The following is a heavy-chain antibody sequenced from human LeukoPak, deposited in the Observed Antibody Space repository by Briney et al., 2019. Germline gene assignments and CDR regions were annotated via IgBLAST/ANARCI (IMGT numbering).Heavy chain of an antibody. V-gene: IGHV3-23*01. CDR2: IIATGYNT. CDR1: GFTFSKAW. D-gene: IGHD6-13*01. J-gene: IGHJ4*02. CDR3: AKARSSWFFDS. Sequence: PGGSLRLSCAASGFTFSKAWMSRVRQAPGKGLEWVSLIIATGYNTYYAESVKGRFTISRDNSKNTLYLQMNSLRAEDTAVYYCAKARSSWFFDSWGQGTLVTVSS.